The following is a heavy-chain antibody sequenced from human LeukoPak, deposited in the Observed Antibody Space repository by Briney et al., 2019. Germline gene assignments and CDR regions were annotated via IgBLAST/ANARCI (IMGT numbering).Heavy chain of an antibody. CDR2: IYYRGST. D-gene: IGHD3-3*01. Sequence: SQTLSLTCAVSGGSISSGGYSWSWIRQPPGKGLEWIGYIYYRGSTYYNPSLKSRVTITVDTSKNQFSLKLSSVSAADTAVYYCARSVTYYDFWSGYYDTGPPNWFDPWGEGTLVTVSS. V-gene: IGHV4-30-4*07. CDR3: ARSVTYYDFWSGYYDTGPPNWFDP. J-gene: IGHJ5*02. CDR1: GGSISSGGYS.